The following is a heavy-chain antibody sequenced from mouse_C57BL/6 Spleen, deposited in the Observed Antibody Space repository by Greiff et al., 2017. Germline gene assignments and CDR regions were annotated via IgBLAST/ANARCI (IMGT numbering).Heavy chain of an antibody. CDR2: IYPGSGST. V-gene: IGHV1-55*01. D-gene: IGHD1-2*01. J-gene: IGHJ4*01. CDR3: ARDPYGRGNMDY. CDR1: GYTFTSYW. Sequence: QVQLQQPGAELVKPGASVKMSCKASGYTFTSYWITWVKQRPGQGLEWIGDIYPGSGSTNYNEKFKSKATLTVDTSSSTAYMQLSSLTSEDSAVYYCARDPYGRGNMDYWGQGTSVTVSS.